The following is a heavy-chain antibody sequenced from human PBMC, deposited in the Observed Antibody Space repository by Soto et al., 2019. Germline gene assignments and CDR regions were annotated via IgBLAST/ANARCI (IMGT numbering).Heavy chain of an antibody. Sequence: SETLSLTCTVSGGSISSGGYYWSWIRQHPGKGLEWIGYIYYSGSTYYNPSLKSRVTISVDTSKNQFSLKLSSVTAADTAVYYCARDPHSSSWRDDYYGMDVWGQGTTVTSP. V-gene: IGHV4-31*03. D-gene: IGHD6-13*01. CDR1: GGSISSGGYY. CDR2: IYYSGST. J-gene: IGHJ6*02. CDR3: ARDPHSSSWRDDYYGMDV.